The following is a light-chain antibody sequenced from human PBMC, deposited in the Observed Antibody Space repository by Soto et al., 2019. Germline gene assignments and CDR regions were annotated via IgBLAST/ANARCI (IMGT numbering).Light chain of an antibody. V-gene: IGKV3-20*01. CDR1: QSVSSVY. Sequence: EIVLTQSPGTLSLSPGERATLSCRASQSVSSVYLAWFQLKPGQAPRLLMYGASNRATDIPDRFSGSGSGTDFTLIISRVEPEDFAVYYWQQYAISPWTFGQGTKVEIK. CDR2: GAS. CDR3: QQYAISPWT. J-gene: IGKJ1*01.